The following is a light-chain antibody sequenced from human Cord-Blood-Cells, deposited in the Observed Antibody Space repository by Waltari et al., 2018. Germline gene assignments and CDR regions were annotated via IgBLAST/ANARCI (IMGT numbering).Light chain of an antibody. CDR3: QQYYSTPYT. V-gene: IGKV4-1*01. J-gene: IGKJ2*01. CDR2: WAS. Sequence: DIVMTQSPDSLAVSLGERATINCKSSQSVLYSSNNKNYLAWYQQKPGQPPNLLIYWASTRESGVPDRFSGSGSGTDVTRAISSLQAEDVAVYYCQQYYSTPYTFGQGTKLEIK. CDR1: QSVLYSSNNKNY.